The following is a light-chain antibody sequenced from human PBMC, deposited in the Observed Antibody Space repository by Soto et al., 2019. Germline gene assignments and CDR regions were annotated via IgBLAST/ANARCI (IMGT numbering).Light chain of an antibody. J-gene: IGKJ1*01. CDR1: QTISSW. Sequence: DIQMTQSPSTVSGSVGDRVTITCRASQTISSWLAWYQQKPGKAPKLLIYNASTLKSGVPSRFSGSGSGTEITLTITSLQPDDFATYSCQHYNSYSEAFGQGTKVDIK. CDR3: QHYNSYSEA. CDR2: NAS. V-gene: IGKV1-5*03.